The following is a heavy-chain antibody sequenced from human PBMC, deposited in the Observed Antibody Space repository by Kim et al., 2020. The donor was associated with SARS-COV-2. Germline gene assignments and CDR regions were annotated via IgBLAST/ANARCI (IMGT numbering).Heavy chain of an antibody. CDR1: GYYLASYW. CDR2: IYPGDSDT. J-gene: IGHJ4*02. V-gene: IGHV5-51*01. D-gene: IGHD3-16*01. Sequence: GESLKISCQSSGYYLASYWIGWVRQLPGKGLEWVGAIYPGDSDTRYSPAFQGHVAISADKSINTAYLQWTALDTSDTATYFCARRLSGGNLDVWGQGTPISVSS. CDR3: ARRLSGGNLDV.